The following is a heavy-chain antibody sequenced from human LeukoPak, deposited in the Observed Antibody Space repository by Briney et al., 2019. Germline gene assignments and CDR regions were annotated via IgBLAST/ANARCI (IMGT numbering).Heavy chain of an antibody. CDR2: ISYSGNT. D-gene: IGHD3-3*01. CDR1: GGSISNYY. CDR3: ARVGVNRITIFGVVTSWFDP. Sequence: SETLSLTCTVSGGSISNYYWSWIRQPPGKGLEWIGYISYSGNTNYNPSLKSRVTISVDTSKNQFSLKLSSVTAEDTAVYYCARVGVNRITIFGVVTSWFDPWGQGTLVTVSS. V-gene: IGHV4-59*01. J-gene: IGHJ5*02.